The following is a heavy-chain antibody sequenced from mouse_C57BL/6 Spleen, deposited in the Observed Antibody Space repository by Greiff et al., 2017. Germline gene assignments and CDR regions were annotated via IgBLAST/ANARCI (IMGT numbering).Heavy chain of an antibody. CDR3: ARYYGNLRWWFAY. CDR2: IDPSDSYT. V-gene: IGHV1-50*01. J-gene: IGHJ3*01. D-gene: IGHD2-1*01. CDR1: GYTFTSYW. Sequence: VQLQQPGAELVKPGASVKLSCKASGYTFTSYWMQWVKQRPGQGLEWIGEIDPSDSYTNYNQKFKGKATLTVDTSSGTAYMQLSSLTSEASAVYYCARYYGNLRWWFAYWGQGTLVTVSA.